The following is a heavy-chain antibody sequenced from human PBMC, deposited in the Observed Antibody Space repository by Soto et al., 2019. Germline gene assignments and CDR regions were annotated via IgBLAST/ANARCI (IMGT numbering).Heavy chain of an antibody. D-gene: IGHD3-10*01. Sequence: EVQLLESGGGLVQPGGSLRLSCAASGFTYSTYAMSWVRQAPGKGLEWVSAISDSGGSTYYADSVKGRFTISRDNSNNTRYLQMNSRRAGDPAVYYCAKGGAYYYGSGGWGQGTLVTVSS. CDR2: ISDSGGST. CDR3: AKGGAYYYGSGG. J-gene: IGHJ4*02. CDR1: GFTYSTYA. V-gene: IGHV3-23*01.